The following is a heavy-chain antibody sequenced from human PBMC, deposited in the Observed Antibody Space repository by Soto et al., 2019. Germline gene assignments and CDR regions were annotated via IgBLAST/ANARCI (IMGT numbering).Heavy chain of an antibody. V-gene: IGHV3-7*01. CDR1: GFTFSSYY. J-gene: IGHJ4*02. CDR3: ANRHLN. CDR2: VKQDGSRR. Sequence: EVQMVESGGGLVQPGGSLRLSCAASGFTFSSYYMMWIRQAPGKGLEWVANVKQDGSRRHYVDTVKGRLTSSIDNAKNSLYLQMNSLRVEDTAVYYCANRHLNWGQGTLVTVSS.